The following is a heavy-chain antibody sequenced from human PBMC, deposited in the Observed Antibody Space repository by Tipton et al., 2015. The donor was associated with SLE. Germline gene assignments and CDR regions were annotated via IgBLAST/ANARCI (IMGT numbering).Heavy chain of an antibody. CDR1: GGSFSGYY. Sequence: LRLSCAVYGGSFSGYYWSWIRQPPGKGLEWIGEINHGGSTNYNPSLKSRVTISVDTSKNQFSLKLSSVTAADTAVYYCATRRYDSSGYSPPFDYWGQGTLVTVSS. CDR2: INHGGST. CDR3: ATRRYDSSGYSPPFDY. V-gene: IGHV4-34*01. D-gene: IGHD3-22*01. J-gene: IGHJ4*02.